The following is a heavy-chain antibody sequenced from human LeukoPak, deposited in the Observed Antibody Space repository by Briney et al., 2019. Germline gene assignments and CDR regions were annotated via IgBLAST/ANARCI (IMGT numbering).Heavy chain of an antibody. Sequence: GGSLRLSCTASGFTFSRHGMHWVRQAPGKGLEWVAVIWYDGSNKYYADSVKGRFTISRDNSKNTLYLQMNSLRAEDAAVYYCARLAADNKDYWGQGALVAVSS. CDR1: GFTFSRHG. D-gene: IGHD6-13*01. V-gene: IGHV3-33*01. CDR3: ARLAADNKDY. J-gene: IGHJ4*02. CDR2: IWYDGSNK.